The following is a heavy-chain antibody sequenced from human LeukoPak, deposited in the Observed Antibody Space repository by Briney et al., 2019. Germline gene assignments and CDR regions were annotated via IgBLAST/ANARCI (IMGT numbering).Heavy chain of an antibody. V-gene: IGHV1-46*01. CDR3: ARGHDNSGHYYVASDY. D-gene: IGHD3-22*01. Sequence: ASVKVSCKASGYTFSGYYMHWVRQAPGQGLEWIGIIDPSGGSTSYAQKFQGRVTMTRDTSTSTVYMELSSLRSEDTAVYYCARGHDNSGHYYVASDYWGQGTLVTVSS. J-gene: IGHJ4*02. CDR1: GYTFSGYY. CDR2: IDPSGGST.